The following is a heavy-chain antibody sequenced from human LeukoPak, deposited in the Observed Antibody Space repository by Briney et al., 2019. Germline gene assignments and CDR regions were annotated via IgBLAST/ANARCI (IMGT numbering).Heavy chain of an antibody. Sequence: GGSLRLSCAASGFTFSSYGMHWVRQAPGKGLEWVAFIRYGGSNKYYADSVKGRFTISRDNSKNTLYLQMNSLRAEDTAVYYCAKVDYSWSQYYFEYWGQGTLVTVSS. CDR1: GFTFSSYG. V-gene: IGHV3-30*02. CDR2: IRYGGSNK. D-gene: IGHD2-8*01. J-gene: IGHJ4*02. CDR3: AKVDYSWSQYYFEY.